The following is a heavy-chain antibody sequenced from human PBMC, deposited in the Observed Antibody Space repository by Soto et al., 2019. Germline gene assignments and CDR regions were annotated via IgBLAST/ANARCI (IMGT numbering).Heavy chain of an antibody. D-gene: IGHD3-16*01. CDR1: GFTFRRYV. CDR2: TSYDGSNK. Sequence: QVQLVESGGGVVQPGASLRLSCVGSGFTFRRYVIHWVRQAPGKGLEWVALTSYDGSNKYYDDSVKGRFTISRDNSRNTVDLNMDSLRLEDTALYYCARWGTTGGLDVWGQGTLVSVSS. V-gene: IGHV3-30*19. J-gene: IGHJ4*02. CDR3: ARWGTTGGLDV.